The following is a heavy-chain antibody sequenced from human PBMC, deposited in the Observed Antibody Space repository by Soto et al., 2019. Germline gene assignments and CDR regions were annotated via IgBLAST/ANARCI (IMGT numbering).Heavy chain of an antibody. D-gene: IGHD2-15*01. V-gene: IGHV4-59*08. J-gene: IGHJ6*03. Sequence: PSETLSLTCTVSGGSISSYYWSWIRQPPGKGLEWIGYIYYSGSTNYNPSLKSRVTISVDTSKNQFSLKLSSVTAADTAVYYCARHPSCSGGSCYSSPYYYYYMDVWGKGTTVTVS. CDR2: IYYSGST. CDR3: ARHPSCSGGSCYSSPYYYYYMDV. CDR1: GGSISSYY.